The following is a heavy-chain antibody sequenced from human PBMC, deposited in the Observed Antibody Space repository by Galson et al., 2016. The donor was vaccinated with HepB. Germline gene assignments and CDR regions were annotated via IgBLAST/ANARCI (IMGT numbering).Heavy chain of an antibody. D-gene: IGHD3-22*01. CDR3: ARDNSRRKNSGYHAFDI. CDR2: IDQDGSEK. CDR1: GFTFSKYW. J-gene: IGHJ3*02. Sequence: SLRLSCAASGFTFSKYWMSWVRQAPGKGLEWVANIDQDGSEKYYVDSVKGRVTISRDNAKNALYLQMNSLGAEDTAVYYWARDNSRRKNSGYHAFDIWGQGTMVTVSS. V-gene: IGHV3-7*05.